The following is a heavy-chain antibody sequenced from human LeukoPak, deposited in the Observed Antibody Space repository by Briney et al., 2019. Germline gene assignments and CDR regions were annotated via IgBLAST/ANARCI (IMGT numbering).Heavy chain of an antibody. D-gene: IGHD3-9*01. V-gene: IGHV1-2*02. J-gene: IGHJ4*02. Sequence: ASVKVSCKASGYTFTGYYMHWVRQAPGQGLEWMGWINPNNGVTSYAQKFQGRVTTTWDTSISTAYMELSRLRSDDTAVYYCAREYILTAYYGDYWGQGTLVTVSS. CDR3: AREYILTAYYGDY. CDR2: INPNNGVT. CDR1: GYTFTGYY.